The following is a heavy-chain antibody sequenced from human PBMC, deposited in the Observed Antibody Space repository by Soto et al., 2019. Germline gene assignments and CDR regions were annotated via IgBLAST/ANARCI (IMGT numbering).Heavy chain of an antibody. CDR3: ARHYYGSGSYYYYYYYMDV. D-gene: IGHD3-10*01. J-gene: IGHJ6*03. Sequence: SETLSLTCTVSGGSISSYYWSWIRQPPGKGLEWIGYVYYSGGTNYNPSLKSRVTISVDTSKNQFSLKLSSVTAADTAVYYCARHYYGSGSYYYYYYYMDVWGKGTTVTVS. CDR2: VYYSGGT. V-gene: IGHV4-59*01. CDR1: GGSISSYY.